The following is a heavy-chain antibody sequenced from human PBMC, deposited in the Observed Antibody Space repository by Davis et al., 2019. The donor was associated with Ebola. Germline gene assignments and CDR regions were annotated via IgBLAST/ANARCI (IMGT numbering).Heavy chain of an antibody. Sequence: PGGSLRLSCAASGFTFSIYAMNWVRQAPGKGLEWVALISYDGSKQHYADSVKGRFTISRDNSKNTLYLQMNSLRAEDTAVYYCARSFTELYFDYWGQGTVVTVSS. CDR1: GFTFSIYA. J-gene: IGHJ4*02. CDR2: ISYDGSKQ. V-gene: IGHV3-30-3*01. D-gene: IGHD1-14*01. CDR3: ARSFTELYFDY.